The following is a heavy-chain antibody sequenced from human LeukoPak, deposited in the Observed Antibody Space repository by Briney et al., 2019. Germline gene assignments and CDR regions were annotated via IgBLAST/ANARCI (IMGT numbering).Heavy chain of an antibody. CDR1: GFTSHSYA. D-gene: IGHD3-22*01. Sequence: GGSLRLSCATSGFTSHSYAMSWVRQAPGKGLEWVSTINGGGDVTYYADSVQGRFFFSRDNAKNTLYLQLNSLRAEDTAVYYCARNYYDSSGYSPFFDYWGQGTLVTVS. CDR3: ARNYYDSSGYSPFFDY. V-gene: IGHV3-23*01. J-gene: IGHJ4*02. CDR2: INGGGDVT.